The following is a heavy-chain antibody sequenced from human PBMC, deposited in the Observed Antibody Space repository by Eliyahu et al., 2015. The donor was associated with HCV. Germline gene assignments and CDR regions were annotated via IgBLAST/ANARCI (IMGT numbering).Heavy chain of an antibody. CDR2: IYTXGST. J-gene: IGHJ4*02. CDR1: GXSISSGSYY. V-gene: IGHV4-61*02. CDR3: ARGDTAMVFDY. Sequence: QVQLQESGPGLVKPSQTLSLTCTVSGXSISSGSYYWXCIXQPAGXGLEXIGRIYTXGSTNXNPSLKSRVTISVDTSKNQFSLKLSSVTAADTAVYYCARGDTAMVFDYWGQGTLVTVSS. D-gene: IGHD5-18*01.